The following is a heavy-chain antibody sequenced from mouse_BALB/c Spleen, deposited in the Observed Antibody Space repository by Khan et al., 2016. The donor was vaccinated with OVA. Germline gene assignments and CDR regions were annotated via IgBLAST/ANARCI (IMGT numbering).Heavy chain of an antibody. Sequence: QVQLQQSGAELVKPGASVKLSCKASGYTFTNYDINWVRQRPEQGLEWIGWLFPGDDSTKYNEKFKGKATLTTDKSSSTAYMQLSRLTSEDSAVYFCARHYSGSTLYWYFDVWGAGTTGTVSS. CDR1: GYTFTNYD. J-gene: IGHJ1*01. D-gene: IGHD1-1*01. CDR3: ARHYSGSTLYWYFDV. V-gene: IGHV1-85*01. CDR2: LFPGDDST.